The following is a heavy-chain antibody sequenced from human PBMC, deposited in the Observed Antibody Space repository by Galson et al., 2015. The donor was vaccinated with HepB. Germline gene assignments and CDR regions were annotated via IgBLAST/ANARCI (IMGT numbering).Heavy chain of an antibody. D-gene: IGHD2-15*01. Sequence: SVKVSCKASGGTFSSYAISWVRQAPGQGLEWMGGIIPIFGTANYAQKFQGRVTITADESTSTAYMELSSLRSEDTAVYYCARGCSGGSCYDYWGQGTLVTVSS. V-gene: IGHV1-69*13. J-gene: IGHJ4*02. CDR2: IIPIFGTA. CDR1: GGTFSSYA. CDR3: ARGCSGGSCYDY.